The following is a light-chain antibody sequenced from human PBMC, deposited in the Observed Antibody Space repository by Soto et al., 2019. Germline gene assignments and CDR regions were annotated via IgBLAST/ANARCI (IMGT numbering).Light chain of an antibody. Sequence: EFVLTQSPGTLSLSPVERATLSCRASQTVRNNYLAWYQQKPGQAPRLLIYDASSRATGIPSRFSGSGSGTDFTLTISSLQPEDFATYYCQQANSFPITFGQGTRLEI. J-gene: IGKJ5*01. CDR3: QQANSFPIT. V-gene: IGKV3D-20*02. CDR1: QTVRNNY. CDR2: DAS.